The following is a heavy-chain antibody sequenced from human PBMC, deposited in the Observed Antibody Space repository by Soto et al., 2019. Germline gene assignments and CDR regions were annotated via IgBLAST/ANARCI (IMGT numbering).Heavy chain of an antibody. CDR1: GLTFSTYG. Sequence: VQLVESGGGVVQPGRSLRLSCAASGLTFSTYGFHWFRQAPVKGLEWVAVISNDVRNIHYAESVKGRFTISRDNSKNTLYLQMNSLRPNDTAVYYCVKDSLGGMTPVFMPGPDWGQGTLVTVSS. J-gene: IGHJ4*02. D-gene: IGHD2-2*01. CDR3: VKDSLGGMTPVFMPGPD. V-gene: IGHV3-30*18. CDR2: ISNDVRNI.